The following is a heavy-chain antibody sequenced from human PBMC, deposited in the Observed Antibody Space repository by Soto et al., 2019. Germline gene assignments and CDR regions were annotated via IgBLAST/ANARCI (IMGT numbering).Heavy chain of an antibody. Sequence: QVQLVQSGAEVKKPGSSVKVSCKASGGTFSSYAISWVRQAPGQGLEWMGGIIPIFGTANYAQKFQGRVTITADESTSTDNMELSSLRSEDAAVYYCARETVEAGSYYGMDVWGQGTTVTVSS. CDR2: IIPIFGTA. D-gene: IGHD1-1*01. J-gene: IGHJ6*02. V-gene: IGHV1-69*12. CDR3: ARETVEAGSYYGMDV. CDR1: GGTFSSYA.